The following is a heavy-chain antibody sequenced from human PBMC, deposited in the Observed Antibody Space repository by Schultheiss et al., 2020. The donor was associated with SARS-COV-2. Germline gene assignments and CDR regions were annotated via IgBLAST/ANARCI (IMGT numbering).Heavy chain of an antibody. D-gene: IGHD5-18*01. CDR3: ARGPGYSYGTYVLPSAMDV. V-gene: IGHV4-34*01. J-gene: IGHJ6*03. Sequence: SQTLSLTCAVYGGSFSGYYWSWIRQPPGKGLEWIGEINHSGSTNYNPSLKSRVTISVDTSKNQFSLKLSSVTAADTAVYYCARGPGYSYGTYVLPSAMDVWGKGATGTVSS. CDR1: GGSFSGYY. CDR2: INHSGST.